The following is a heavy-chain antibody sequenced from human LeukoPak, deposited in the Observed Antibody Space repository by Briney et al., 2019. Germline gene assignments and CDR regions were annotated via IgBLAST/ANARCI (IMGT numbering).Heavy chain of an antibody. Sequence: PSETLSLTCTVSGDSISSSSYYWGWIRQPPGKGLEWIGSIYYSGSTYYNPSLKSRVTISVDTSKNQFSLKLSSVTAADTAVYYCARDLGPGVPAASNWFDPWGQGTLVTVSS. CDR3: ARDLGPGVPAASNWFDP. CDR1: GDSISSSSYY. D-gene: IGHD2-2*01. V-gene: IGHV4-39*07. J-gene: IGHJ5*02. CDR2: IYYSGST.